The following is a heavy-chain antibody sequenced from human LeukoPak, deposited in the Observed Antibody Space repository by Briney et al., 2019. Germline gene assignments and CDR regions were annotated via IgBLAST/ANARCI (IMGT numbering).Heavy chain of an antibody. Sequence: GGSLRLSCAASGFTFSSYAMSWVRQAPGKGLEWVSGISGSGGSTYYANSVKGRFTISRDNAKNSLYLQMNSLRAEDTAVYYCASGYNWNSNWFDPWGQGALVTVSS. J-gene: IGHJ5*02. CDR3: ASGYNWNSNWFDP. V-gene: IGHV3-23*01. D-gene: IGHD1-7*01. CDR2: ISGSGGST. CDR1: GFTFSSYA.